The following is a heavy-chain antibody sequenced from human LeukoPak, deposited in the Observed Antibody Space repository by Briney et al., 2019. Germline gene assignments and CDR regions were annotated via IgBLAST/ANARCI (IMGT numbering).Heavy chain of an antibody. Sequence: SETLSLTCTVSGGSISSYYWSWIRQPPGKGLEWIGYICYSGSTNYNPSLKSRVTISVDTSKNQFSLKLSSVTAADTAVYYCARTAVVTATYYYYYYGMDVWGQGTTVTVSS. J-gene: IGHJ6*02. CDR1: GGSISSYY. D-gene: IGHD2-21*02. V-gene: IGHV4-59*01. CDR2: ICYSGST. CDR3: ARTAVVTATYYYYYYGMDV.